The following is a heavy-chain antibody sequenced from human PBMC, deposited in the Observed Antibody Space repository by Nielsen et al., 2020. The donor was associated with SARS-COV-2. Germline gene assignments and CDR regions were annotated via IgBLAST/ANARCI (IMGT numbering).Heavy chain of an antibody. D-gene: IGHD4-17*01. CDR2: IYYSGST. CDR1: GGSISSYY. J-gene: IGHJ4*02. V-gene: IGHV4-59*01. CDR3: ARPKSPYGDPYYFDY. Sequence: SETLSLTCTVSGGSISSYYWSWIRQPPGKGLEWIGYIYYSGSTNYNPSLKSRVTISVDTSKNQFSLKLSSVTAADTAVYYCARPKSPYGDPYYFDYWGQGTLVTVSS.